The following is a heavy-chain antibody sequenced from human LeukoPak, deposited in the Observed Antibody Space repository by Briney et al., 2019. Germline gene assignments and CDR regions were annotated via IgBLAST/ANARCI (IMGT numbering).Heavy chain of an antibody. Sequence: SVKVSCKASGGTFSSYAISWVRQAPGQGLEWMGGIIPIFGTANYAQKFQGRVTITTDESTSTACMELSSLRSEDTAVYYCARSSSGYLYFPFDIWGQGTMVTVSS. J-gene: IGHJ3*02. CDR1: GGTFSSYA. CDR3: ARSSSGYLYFPFDI. D-gene: IGHD3-22*01. V-gene: IGHV1-69*05. CDR2: IIPIFGTA.